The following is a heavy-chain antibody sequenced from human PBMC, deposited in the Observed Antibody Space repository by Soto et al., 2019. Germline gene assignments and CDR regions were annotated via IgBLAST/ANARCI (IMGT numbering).Heavy chain of an antibody. CDR1: GFQFGSYA. V-gene: IGHV3-30*04. D-gene: IGHD2-15*01. CDR3: ARERVIVLVPIIPPDY. CDR2: ISYDGSQT. Sequence: VQLVQSGGGVVQPGGSLRLSCAATGFQFGSYAMHWVRQAPGRGLEWVAHISYDGSQTYYGDSVKGRLTIARDNSENTLNLEMNSLGLQDTAVYDCARERVIVLVPIIPPDYWGQGVLVSVSP. J-gene: IGHJ4*02.